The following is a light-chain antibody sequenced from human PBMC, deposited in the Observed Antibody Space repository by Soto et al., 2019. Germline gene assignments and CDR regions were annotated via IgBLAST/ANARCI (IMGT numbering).Light chain of an antibody. CDR2: EVS. CDR1: SSDVGGYNY. Sequence: THPASVPWSPGHPITISCTGTSSDVGGYNYVSWYQQHPGKAPKLMIFEVSNRPSGVSYRFSGSKSGNTASLTISGLQAEDEADYYCTSYTSSSTLYVFGSGTKVTVL. V-gene: IGLV2-14*01. J-gene: IGLJ1*01. CDR3: TSYTSSSTLYV.